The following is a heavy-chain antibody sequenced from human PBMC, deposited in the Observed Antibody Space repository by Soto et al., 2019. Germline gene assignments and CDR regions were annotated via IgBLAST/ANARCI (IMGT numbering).Heavy chain of an antibody. V-gene: IGHV1-18*04. CDR2: ISAYNGNP. J-gene: IGHJ5*02. Sequence: ASVKVSCKASGYTFTSYGISWVLQAPGQGLEWMGWISAYNGNPNYAQKLQGRVTMTTDTSTSTAYMELRSLRSDDTAVYYCARFVVVPAATLVNWFDPWGQGTLVTVSS. CDR1: GYTFTSYG. D-gene: IGHD2-2*01. CDR3: ARFVVVPAATLVNWFDP.